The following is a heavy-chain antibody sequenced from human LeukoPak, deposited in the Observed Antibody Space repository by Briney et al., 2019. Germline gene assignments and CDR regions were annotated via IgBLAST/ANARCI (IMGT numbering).Heavy chain of an antibody. D-gene: IGHD3-22*01. CDR2: ISYDGSNK. J-gene: IGHJ4*02. CDR1: GFTFSNYA. V-gene: IGHV3-30*04. Sequence: GGSLRLSCAASGFTFSNYAMHWVRQAPGKGLEWVAVISYDGSNKYYADSVKGRFTISRDNSKNTLYLQMNSLRAEDTAVYYCARDGAYYYDSSGYYPNYWGQGTLVTVSS. CDR3: ARDGAYYYDSSGYYPNY.